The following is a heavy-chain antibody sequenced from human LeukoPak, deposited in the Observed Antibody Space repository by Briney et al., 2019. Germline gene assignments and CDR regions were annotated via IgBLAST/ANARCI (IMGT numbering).Heavy chain of an antibody. CDR1: GGSISSYY. CDR3: ARAFTIFGVVHYYLDY. Sequence: SETLSLTCTGSGGSISSYYWSWIRQPAGKGLEWIGRIYTSGSTNYNPSLKSRVTMSVDTSKNQFSLKLSSVTAADTAVYYCARAFTIFGVVHYYLDYWGQGTLVTVSS. D-gene: IGHD3-3*01. CDR2: IYTSGST. V-gene: IGHV4-4*07. J-gene: IGHJ4*02.